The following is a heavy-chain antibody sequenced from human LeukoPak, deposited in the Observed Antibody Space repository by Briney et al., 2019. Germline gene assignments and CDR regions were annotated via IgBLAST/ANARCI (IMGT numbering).Heavy chain of an antibody. CDR3: ARLSRPGYSSSWGAFDI. V-gene: IGHV1-2*02. CDR1: GYTFTGYY. CDR2: INPNSGGT. D-gene: IGHD6-13*01. Sequence: ASVTVSCKASGYTFTGYYMHWVRQAPGQGLEWMGWINPNSGGTNYAQKFQGRVTMTRDTSISTAYMELSRLRSDDTAVYYCARLSRPGYSSSWGAFDIWGQGTMVTVSS. J-gene: IGHJ3*02.